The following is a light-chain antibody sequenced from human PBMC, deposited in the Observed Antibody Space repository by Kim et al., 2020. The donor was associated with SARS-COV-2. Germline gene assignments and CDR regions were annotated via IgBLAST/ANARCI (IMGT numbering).Light chain of an antibody. V-gene: IGLV6-57*03. Sequence: TVNMSGTRSSGANASFYVQWYQQRPGSAPTTVIYGAKERPSGVPDRYSASVAQSSGSASLTISGLKTKDEADYYCQSSDSTNLWVFGGGTQLTVL. CDR1: SGANASFY. J-gene: IGLJ3*02. CDR3: QSSDSTNLWV. CDR2: GAK.